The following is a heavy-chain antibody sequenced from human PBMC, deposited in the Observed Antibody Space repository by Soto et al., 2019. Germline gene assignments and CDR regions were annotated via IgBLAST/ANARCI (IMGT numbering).Heavy chain of an antibody. V-gene: IGHV1-46*01. J-gene: IGHJ4*02. CDR1: GYTFIDYY. D-gene: IGHD6-19*01. Sequence: GASVKVSCKTSGYTFIDYYIHWVRQAPGQGLEWMGIINPSGGSTSYTQKFQGRVTMTMDTSTSTVYMELRSLRSDDTAVFYCARARRWLQSHFDYWGQGTLVTVSS. CDR2: INPSGGST. CDR3: ARARRWLQSHFDY.